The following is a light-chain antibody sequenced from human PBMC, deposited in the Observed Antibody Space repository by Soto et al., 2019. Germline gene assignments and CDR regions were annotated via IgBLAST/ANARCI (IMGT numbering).Light chain of an antibody. Sequence: QSVLTQPASASGTPGQWVTISCSGTSSDIGINNVNWYQQLPGTAPKLLIYSNNQRPSGVPDRFSGSKSGTSASLAISGLQSEDEADYYCAAWDDSLNGVVFGGGTKLTVL. CDR1: SSDIGINN. J-gene: IGLJ2*01. CDR3: AAWDDSLNGVV. V-gene: IGLV1-44*01. CDR2: SNN.